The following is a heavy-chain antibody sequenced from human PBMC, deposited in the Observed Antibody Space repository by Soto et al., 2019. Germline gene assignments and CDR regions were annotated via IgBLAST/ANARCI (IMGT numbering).Heavy chain of an antibody. CDR1: GGSFSGYY. CDR3: ARALTYYYDSSGYYRSYGMDV. CDR2: INHSGST. V-gene: IGHV4-34*01. D-gene: IGHD3-22*01. Sequence: NPSETLSLTCAVYGGSFSGYYWSWIRQPPGKGLEWIGEINHSGSTNYNPSLKSRVTISVDTSKNQFSLKLSSVTAADTAVYYCARALTYYYDSSGYYRSYGMDVWGQGTTVTVSS. J-gene: IGHJ6*02.